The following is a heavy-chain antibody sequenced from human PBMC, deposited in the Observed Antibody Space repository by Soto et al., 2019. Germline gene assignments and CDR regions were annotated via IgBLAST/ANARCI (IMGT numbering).Heavy chain of an antibody. CDR2: IYTSGST. D-gene: IGHD2-2*01. J-gene: IGHJ4*02. CDR1: GGSISSYY. CDR3: AKACSSTSCYDVFDS. V-gene: IGHV4-4*07. Sequence: PSETLSLTCTVSGGSISSYYWSWIRQPAGKGLQWIGRIYTSGSTNYNPSLKSRVTMSIDTSKNQFSLQLSSVTAADTAVYYCAKACSSTSCYDVFDSWGQGTLVTVSS.